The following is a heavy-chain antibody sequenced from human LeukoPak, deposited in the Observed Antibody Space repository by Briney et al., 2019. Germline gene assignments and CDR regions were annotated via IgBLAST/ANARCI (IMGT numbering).Heavy chain of an antibody. CDR2: ISDSGETS. J-gene: IGHJ4*02. CDR3: VRRGSGSSSPFAY. D-gene: IGHD6-6*01. V-gene: IGHV3-23*01. Sequence: GGSLRLSCAASGFSFSTYAMSWARQAPGKGLEWVSGISDSGETSYYAASVKGRLTISRDNSNNTLYLQMTSLRADDTAVYYCVRRGSGSSSPFAYWGQGALVIVSS. CDR1: GFSFSTYA.